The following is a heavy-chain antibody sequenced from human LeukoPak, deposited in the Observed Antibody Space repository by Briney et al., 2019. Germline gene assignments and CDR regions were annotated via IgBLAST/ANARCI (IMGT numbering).Heavy chain of an antibody. Sequence: GRSLRLSCAASGFTFSNYAMHWVRQAPGKGLEWVAVLSYDGSNKYYADSVKGRFTTSRDNSKNTLYLQMNSLRAEDTAVYYCARVPSTVTPFFDYWGQGTLVTVSS. D-gene: IGHD4-17*01. J-gene: IGHJ4*02. CDR1: GFTFSNYA. CDR2: LSYDGSNK. CDR3: ARVPSTVTPFFDY. V-gene: IGHV3-30-3*01.